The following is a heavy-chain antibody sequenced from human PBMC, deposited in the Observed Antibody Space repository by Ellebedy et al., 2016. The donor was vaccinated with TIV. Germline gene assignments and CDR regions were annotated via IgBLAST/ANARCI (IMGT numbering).Heavy chain of an antibody. CDR2: MSSSTGDK. CDR3: AREGRDGYNPYFDY. D-gene: IGHD5-24*01. V-gene: IGHV3-48*02. Sequence: GGSLRLSCAASRFTFSTSGMAWVRQAPGKGLEWVSYMSSSTGDKYYEDSVKCRFTISRVNAENSLHLQMNSLRDEDTAVYYCAREGRDGYNPYFDYWGQGILVTVSS. CDR1: RFTFSTSG. J-gene: IGHJ4*02.